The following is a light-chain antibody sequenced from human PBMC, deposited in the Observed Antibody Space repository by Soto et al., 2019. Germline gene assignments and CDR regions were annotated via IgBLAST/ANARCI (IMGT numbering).Light chain of an antibody. CDR3: QQRSNWPPLT. Sequence: EIMMTQSPATLSVSQGERATLSCRASQSVSIKLAWYQQKPGQAPRLLIYDASNRATGIPARFSGSGSGTDFTLTISSLEPEDFAVYYCQQRSNWPPLTFGGVSMVDI. CDR1: QSVSIK. CDR2: DAS. V-gene: IGKV3-11*01. J-gene: IGKJ4*01.